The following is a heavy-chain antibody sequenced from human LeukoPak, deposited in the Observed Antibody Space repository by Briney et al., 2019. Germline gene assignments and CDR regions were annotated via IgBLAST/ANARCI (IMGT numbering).Heavy chain of an antibody. CDR2: IYYSGST. D-gene: IGHD3-10*01. CDR1: GGSISSYY. CDR3: AGGGSGSPDFDY. V-gene: IGHV4-59*01. Sequence: PSETLSLTCTVSGGSISSYYWSWTRQPPGKGLEWIGYIYYSGSTNYNPSLKSRVTISVDTSKNQFSLKLSSVTAADTAVYYCAGGGSGSPDFDYWGQGTLVTVSS. J-gene: IGHJ4*02.